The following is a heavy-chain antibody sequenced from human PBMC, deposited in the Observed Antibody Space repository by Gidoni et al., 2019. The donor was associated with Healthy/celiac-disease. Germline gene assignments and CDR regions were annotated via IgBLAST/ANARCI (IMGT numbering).Heavy chain of an antibody. J-gene: IGHJ4*02. D-gene: IGHD3-22*01. Sequence: EVQLLESGGGLVQPGGSLRLSCAASGFTFSSYAMSWVRQAQGKGLERVSAISGSGGSTYYADSVKGRFTISRDNSKNTLYLQMNSLRAEDTAVYYCASQWLLREYYFDYWGQGTLVTVSS. V-gene: IGHV3-23*01. CDR1: GFTFSSYA. CDR3: ASQWLLREYYFDY. CDR2: ISGSGGST.